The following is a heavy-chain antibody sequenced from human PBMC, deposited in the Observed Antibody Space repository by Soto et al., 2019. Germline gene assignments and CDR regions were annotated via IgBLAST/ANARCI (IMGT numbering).Heavy chain of an antibody. Sequence: GGSLRLSCAASGFTFSNAWMSWVRQAPGKGLEWVGRIKSKSDGGTTDYAAPVKGRFTISREDSKNTLYLQMNSLKTEDTAVYYCTKDLPTYSSPSDYWGQGTLVAVSS. D-gene: IGHD6-6*01. CDR2: IKSKSDGGTT. CDR3: TKDLPTYSSPSDY. J-gene: IGHJ4*02. V-gene: IGHV3-15*01. CDR1: GFTFSNAW.